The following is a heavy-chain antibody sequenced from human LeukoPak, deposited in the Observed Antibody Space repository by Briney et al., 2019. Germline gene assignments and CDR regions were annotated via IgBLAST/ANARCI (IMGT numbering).Heavy chain of an antibody. Sequence: QPGXSLRLSCAASGFTFDDYAMHWVRQAPGKGLEWVSGISWNSGSIVYADSVKGRFTIYRDNAKNSLYLKMNSLRAEDMALYYCAKDMGRYYDSSGFFDYWGQGTLVTVSS. V-gene: IGHV3-9*03. D-gene: IGHD3-22*01. CDR2: ISWNSGSI. CDR1: GFTFDDYA. CDR3: AKDMGRYYDSSGFFDY. J-gene: IGHJ4*02.